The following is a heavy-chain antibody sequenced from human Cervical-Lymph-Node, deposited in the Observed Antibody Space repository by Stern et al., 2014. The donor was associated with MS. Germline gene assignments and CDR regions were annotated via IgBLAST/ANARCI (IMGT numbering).Heavy chain of an antibody. D-gene: IGHD5-24*01. V-gene: IGHV3-9*01. CDR2: ISWNSGSI. Sequence: EVQLVESGGGLVQPGRSLRLSCAASGFTFDDYAMHWVRQAPGKGLEWVSGISWNSGSIGYADSVKGRFTISRDNAKNSLYLQMNSLRAEDTALYYCAKEGRDGYNNLPNYYYYGMDVWGQGTTVTVSS. CDR3: AKEGRDGYNNLPNYYYYGMDV. J-gene: IGHJ6*02. CDR1: GFTFDDYA.